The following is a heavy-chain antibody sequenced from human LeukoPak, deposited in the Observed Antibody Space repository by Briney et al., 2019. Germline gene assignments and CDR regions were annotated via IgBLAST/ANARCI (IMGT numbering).Heavy chain of an antibody. V-gene: IGHV1-46*01. CDR2: INPSGGST. CDR1: GYTFTSYY. J-gene: IGHJ4*02. CDR3: ARDGIAAVGTPYYFDY. Sequence: ASVKVSCKASGYTFTSYYMHWVRQAPGQGLEWMGIINPSGGSTSYAQKFQGRVTMTRDTSTSTVYMELSSLRSEDTAVYYCARDGIAAVGTPYYFDYWGQGTLVTVSS. D-gene: IGHD6-13*01.